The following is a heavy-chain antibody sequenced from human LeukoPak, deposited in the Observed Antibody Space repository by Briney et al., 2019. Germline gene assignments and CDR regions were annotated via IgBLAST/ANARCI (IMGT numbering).Heavy chain of an antibody. CDR1: GFTFSSYW. V-gene: IGHV3-74*01. Sequence: GGSLRLSCAASGFTFSSYWMHWVRQAPGKGLVWVSRINSDGSSTSYADSVKGRFTISRDNAKNTLYLQMNSLRAEDTAVYYCAKGVYDSSGYYYTLGYWGQGTLVTVSS. CDR2: INSDGSST. D-gene: IGHD3-22*01. CDR3: AKGVYDSSGYYYTLGY. J-gene: IGHJ4*02.